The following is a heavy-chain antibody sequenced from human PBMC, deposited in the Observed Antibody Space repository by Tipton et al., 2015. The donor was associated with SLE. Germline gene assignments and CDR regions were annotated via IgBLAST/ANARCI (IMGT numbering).Heavy chain of an antibody. CDR3: ARHSSSYPLDY. CDR1: GGSISSGSYY. J-gene: IGHJ4*02. V-gene: IGHV4-61*02. Sequence: TLSLTCTVSGGSISSGSYYWSWIRQPAGKGLEWIGRLYTSGSTNYTPSLKSRVPISVDTSKIQFSLKLSSVTAADTAVYYCARHSSSYPLDYWGQGTLVTVSS. D-gene: IGHD6-13*01. CDR2: LYTSGST.